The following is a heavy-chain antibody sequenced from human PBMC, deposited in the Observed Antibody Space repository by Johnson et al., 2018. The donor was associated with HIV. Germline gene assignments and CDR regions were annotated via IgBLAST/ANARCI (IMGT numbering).Heavy chain of an antibody. CDR2: ISYDGSNK. V-gene: IGHV3-30-3*01. Sequence: QVQLVESGGGVVQPGRSLRLSCAASGFTFSSYAMHWVRQAPGKGLEWVAVISYDGSNKYYADSVRGRFPISRDNSKNTLYLQMNSLRAEDTAVYYCAKVRRGSSWYIAFDIWGQGTMVTVSS. D-gene: IGHD6-13*01. J-gene: IGHJ3*02. CDR1: GFTFSSYA. CDR3: AKVRRGSSWYIAFDI.